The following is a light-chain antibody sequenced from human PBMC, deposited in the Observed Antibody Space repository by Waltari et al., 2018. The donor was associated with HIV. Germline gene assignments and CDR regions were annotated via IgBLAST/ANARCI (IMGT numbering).Light chain of an antibody. CDR2: LNSDGSH. J-gene: IGLJ3*02. CDR3: QTWVTGIWV. CDR1: SGHSSYA. Sequence: QLVLTQSPSASASLGASVKLTCTLSSGHSSYAIAWHQQQPEKGPRYLMKLNSDGSHSKGDGSPDRFSGSRSGAERYLTISSLQSEDEADYYCQTWVTGIWVFGGGTKLTVL. V-gene: IGLV4-69*01.